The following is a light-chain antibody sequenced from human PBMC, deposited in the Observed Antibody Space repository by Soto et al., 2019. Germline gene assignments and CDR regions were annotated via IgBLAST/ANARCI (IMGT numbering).Light chain of an antibody. Sequence: EIVMTQSPATLSVYPGERATLSCRASQSVRSNLAWYQQKPGQAPRLLIYGASTRATGIPARFSGSGSGTEFTLTISSLQSEDFAVYYCQQYNNWPSLTFGGGTKVDIK. J-gene: IGKJ4*01. V-gene: IGKV3-15*01. CDR3: QQYNNWPSLT. CDR1: QSVRSN. CDR2: GAS.